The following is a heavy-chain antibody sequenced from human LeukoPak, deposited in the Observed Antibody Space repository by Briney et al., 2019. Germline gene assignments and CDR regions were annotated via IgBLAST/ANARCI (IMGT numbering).Heavy chain of an antibody. CDR1: GYTFTSYG. V-gene: IGHV1-18*01. D-gene: IGHD2-2*01. Sequence: ASVKVSCKASGYTFTSYGISWVRQAPGQGLEWMGWIGAYNGNTNYAQKLQGRVTMTTDTSTSTAYMELRSLRSDDTAVYYCARIIVVVPAAAIYFDYWGQGTLVTVSS. CDR2: IGAYNGNT. CDR3: ARIIVVVPAAAIYFDY. J-gene: IGHJ4*02.